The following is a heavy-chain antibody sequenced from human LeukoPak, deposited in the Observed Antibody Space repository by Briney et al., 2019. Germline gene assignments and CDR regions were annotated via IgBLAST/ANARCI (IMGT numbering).Heavy chain of an antibody. J-gene: IGHJ5*02. Sequence: SETLSLTCTVSGGSISSYYWSWIRQPPGKGLEWSGYIYYSGSTNYNPSLKSRVTISVDTSKNQFSLKLSSVTAADTAVYYCARRLYGSGSPNWFDPWGQGTLVTVSS. CDR1: GGSISSYY. CDR3: ARRLYGSGSPNWFDP. V-gene: IGHV4-59*08. D-gene: IGHD3-10*01. CDR2: IYYSGST.